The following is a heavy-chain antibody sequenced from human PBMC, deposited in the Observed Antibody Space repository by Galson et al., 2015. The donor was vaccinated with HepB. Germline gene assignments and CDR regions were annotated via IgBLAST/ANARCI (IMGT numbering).Heavy chain of an antibody. CDR1: GYTLTELS. J-gene: IGHJ3*02. CDR2: FDPEDGET. Sequence: SVKVSCKVSGYTLTELSMHWVRQAPGKGLEWMGGFDPEDGETIYAQKFQGRVTMTEDTSTDTAYVELSSLRSEDTAVYYCATGGGGALNDAFDIWGQGTMVTVSS. CDR3: ATGGGGALNDAFDI. D-gene: IGHD2-15*01. V-gene: IGHV1-24*01.